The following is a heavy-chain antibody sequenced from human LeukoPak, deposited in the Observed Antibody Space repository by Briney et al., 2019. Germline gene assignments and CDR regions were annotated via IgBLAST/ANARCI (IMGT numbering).Heavy chain of an antibody. CDR1: GGTFSSYT. CDR2: IIPILGIA. V-gene: IGHV1-69*02. Sequence: GASVRVSCKASGGTFSSYTISWVRQAPGQGLEWMGRIIPILGIANYAQKFQGRVTITADKSTSTAYMELSSLRSEDTAVYYCATLAVAGTGEPDYWGQGTLVTVSS. D-gene: IGHD6-19*01. J-gene: IGHJ4*02. CDR3: ATLAVAGTGEPDY.